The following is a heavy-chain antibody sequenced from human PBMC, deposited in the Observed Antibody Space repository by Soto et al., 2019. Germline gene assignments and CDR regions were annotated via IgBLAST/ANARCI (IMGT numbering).Heavy chain of an antibody. V-gene: IGHV3-74*01. CDR1: GFTFSSYW. CDR3: ARPRTSDWAYDI. Sequence: EVQLVESGGGLVQPGGSLRLSCAASGFTFSSYWMHWVRQAPGKGLMWVSRIKTDGTHTHYADSVKGRFTISRDNAKNTLYLQMNSLRGEDTAVYYCARPRTSDWAYDIWGQGTMVIVSS. D-gene: IGHD3-9*01. CDR2: IKTDGTHT. J-gene: IGHJ3*02.